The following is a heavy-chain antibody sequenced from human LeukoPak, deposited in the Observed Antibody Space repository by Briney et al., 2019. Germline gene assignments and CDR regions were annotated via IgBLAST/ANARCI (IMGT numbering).Heavy chain of an antibody. Sequence: PGGSLRLSCAASGFTFSSYEVNWVRQAPGKGLEWVSYISSSGSTIYYADSVKGRFTISRDNSKNTLYLQMNSLRAEDTAVCYCAKGPVWGDYYYYYYYMDVWGKGTTVTVSS. CDR1: GFTFSSYE. CDR3: AKGPVWGDYYYYYYYMDV. D-gene: IGHD2-21*02. J-gene: IGHJ6*03. CDR2: ISSSGSTI. V-gene: IGHV3-48*03.